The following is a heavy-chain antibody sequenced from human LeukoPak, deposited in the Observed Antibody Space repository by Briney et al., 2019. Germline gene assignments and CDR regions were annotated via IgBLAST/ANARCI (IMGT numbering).Heavy chain of an antibody. V-gene: IGHV4-59*01. CDR2: IYYSGST. Sequence: PSETLSLTXTVSGGSISSYYWSWIRQPPGKGLEWIGYIYYSGSTNYNPSLKSRVTISVDTSKNQFSLKLSSVTAADTAVYYCARTRDYGDYCRLDYWGQGTLVTVSS. J-gene: IGHJ4*02. CDR1: GGSISSYY. CDR3: ARTRDYGDYCRLDY. D-gene: IGHD4-17*01.